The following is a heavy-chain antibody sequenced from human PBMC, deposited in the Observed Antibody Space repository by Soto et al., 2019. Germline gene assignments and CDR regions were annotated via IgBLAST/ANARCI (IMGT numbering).Heavy chain of an antibody. V-gene: IGHV3-30-3*01. D-gene: IGHD3-10*01. CDR3: ARDSSWRFGYNYFDY. CDR2: ISYDGSNK. J-gene: IGHJ4*02. Sequence: GGSLRLSCAASGFTFSSYAMHWVRQAPGKGLEWVAVISYDGSNKYYADSVKGRFTISRDNSKNTLYLQMNSLRAEDTAVYYCARDSSWRFGYNYFDYWGQGTLVTVSS. CDR1: GFTFSSYA.